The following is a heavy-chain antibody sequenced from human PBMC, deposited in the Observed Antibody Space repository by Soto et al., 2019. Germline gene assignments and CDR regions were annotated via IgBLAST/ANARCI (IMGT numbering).Heavy chain of an antibody. Sequence: SVKVSCKASGGTFSSYAISWVRQAPGQGLEWMGGIIPIFGTANYAQKFQGRVTITADESTSTAYMELSSLRSEDTAVYYCARDCSGGSCPLGYFDYWGQGTLVTVSS. J-gene: IGHJ4*02. V-gene: IGHV1-69*13. D-gene: IGHD2-15*01. CDR1: GGTFSSYA. CDR3: ARDCSGGSCPLGYFDY. CDR2: IIPIFGTA.